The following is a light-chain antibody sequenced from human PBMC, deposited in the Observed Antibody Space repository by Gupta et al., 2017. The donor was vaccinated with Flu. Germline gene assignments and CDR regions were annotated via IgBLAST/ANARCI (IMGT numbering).Light chain of an antibody. CDR2: DAS. Sequence: EVVLTQSPATLSLSPGERATLSCRASQNINSYVAWYQQKPGQAPRLLIYDASHRAAGIPVSFSGSGSETDFTLTSSGLEPEDFAVYYWHQRSNWQTFGQGTKVEIK. V-gene: IGKV3-11*01. J-gene: IGKJ1*01. CDR3: HQRSNWQT. CDR1: QNINSY.